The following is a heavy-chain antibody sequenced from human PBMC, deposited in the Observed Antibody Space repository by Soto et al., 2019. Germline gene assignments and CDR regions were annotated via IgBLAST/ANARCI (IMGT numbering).Heavy chain of an antibody. Sequence: QVQLVQSGAEVKKPGSSVKVSCKASGGTFSSYAISWVRQAPGQGLEWMGGIIPIFGTANYAQKFQGRVTITADESTSTAYMELSSLRSEDTAVYYCARSRSVYGSSGWYGAYWDDAFDIWGQGTMVTVSS. D-gene: IGHD6-19*01. CDR3: ARSRSVYGSSGWYGAYWDDAFDI. CDR2: IIPIFGTA. V-gene: IGHV1-69*01. J-gene: IGHJ3*02. CDR1: GGTFSSYA.